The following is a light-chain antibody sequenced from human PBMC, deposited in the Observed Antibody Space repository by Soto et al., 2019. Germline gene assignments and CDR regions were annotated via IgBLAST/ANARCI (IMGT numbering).Light chain of an antibody. Sequence: EIVMTQSPGTLSLSPGETVTLSCRASQSIDSNYLSWYQQKAGQAPRLLISGASTRATVIPARFSGSGSGTDFTLTISSLQAEDFAVYYCQQDYNLPFTFGQGTRLEIK. J-gene: IGKJ5*01. CDR1: QSIDSNY. V-gene: IGKV3D-7*01. CDR3: QQDYNLPFT. CDR2: GAS.